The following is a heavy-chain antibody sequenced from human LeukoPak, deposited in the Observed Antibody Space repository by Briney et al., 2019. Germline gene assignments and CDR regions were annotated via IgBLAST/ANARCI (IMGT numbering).Heavy chain of an antibody. CDR1: GFSLSTNGVT. CDR3: THSYGFRCWFDP. Sequence: SGPTLVKPTQTLTLTCTFSGFSLSTNGVTVGWIRQPPGKALECLALIYWNDDKRYSPSLKNRLTITKDTSKNQVVLTMTNMDPVDTATYYCTHSYGFRCWFDPWGQGTLVTVSS. J-gene: IGHJ5*02. D-gene: IGHD3-10*01. V-gene: IGHV2-5*01. CDR2: IYWNDDK.